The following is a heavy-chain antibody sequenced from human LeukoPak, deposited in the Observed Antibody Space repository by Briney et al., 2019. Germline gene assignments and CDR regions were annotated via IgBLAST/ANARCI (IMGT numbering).Heavy chain of an antibody. CDR3: ARDGGYCSSTSCYISSNLGWFDP. CDR1: GYTFTSYG. CDR2: ISAYNGNT. V-gene: IGHV1-18*01. Sequence: ASVTVSCKASGYTFTSYGISWVRQAPGQGLEWMGWISAYNGNTNYAQKLQGRVTMTTDTSTSTAYMELRSLRSDDTAVYYCARDGGYCSSTSCYISSNLGWFDPWGQGTLVTVSS. D-gene: IGHD2-2*02. J-gene: IGHJ5*02.